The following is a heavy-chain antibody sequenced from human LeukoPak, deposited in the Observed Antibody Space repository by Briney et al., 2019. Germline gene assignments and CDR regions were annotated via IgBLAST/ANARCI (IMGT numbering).Heavy chain of an antibody. CDR1: GGTFSSYA. J-gene: IGHJ3*02. V-gene: IGHV1-69*04. CDR2: IIPILGIA. D-gene: IGHD3-22*01. CDR3: ARENSSGYFLLSAFDI. Sequence: ASVKVSCKASGGTFSSYAISWVRQAPGQGLEWTGRIIPILGIANYAQKFQGRVTITADKSTSTAYMELSSLRSEDTAVYYCARENSSGYFLLSAFDIWGQGTMVTVSS.